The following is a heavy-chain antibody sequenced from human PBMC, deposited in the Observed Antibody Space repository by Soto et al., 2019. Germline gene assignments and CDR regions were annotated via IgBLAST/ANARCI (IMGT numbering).Heavy chain of an antibody. D-gene: IGHD2-8*01. CDR1: GYTFTSYG. J-gene: IGHJ6*02. CDR2: ISAYNGNT. Sequence: ASVKVSCKASGYTFTSYGISWVRQAPGQGLEWMGWISAYNGNTNYAQKLQGRVTMTTDTSTSTAYMELRSLRSDDTDVYYCARSQEGCTNGVCFPYYYYGMDVWGQGTTVTVSS. CDR3: ARSQEGCTNGVCFPYYYYGMDV. V-gene: IGHV1-18*01.